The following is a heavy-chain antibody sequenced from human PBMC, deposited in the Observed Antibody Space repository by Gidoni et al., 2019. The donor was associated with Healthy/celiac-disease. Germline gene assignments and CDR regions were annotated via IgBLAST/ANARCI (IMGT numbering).Heavy chain of an antibody. CDR1: GFTFGAYA. D-gene: IGHD3-10*01. CDR3: TRGLWFGELLMGHYYYYMDV. CDR2: IRSKAYGGTT. Sequence: EVQLVESGGGLVKPGRSLRLSCTASGFTFGAYAMSWFRQAPGKGREWVGFIRSKAYGGTTEYAASVKGRFTISRDDSKSIAYLQMNSLKTEDTAVYYCTRGLWFGELLMGHYYYYMDVWGKGTTVTVSS. V-gene: IGHV3-49*05. J-gene: IGHJ6*03.